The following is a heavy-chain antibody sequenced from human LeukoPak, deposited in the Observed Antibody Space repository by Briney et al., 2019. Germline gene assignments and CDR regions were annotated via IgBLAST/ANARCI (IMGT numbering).Heavy chain of an antibody. V-gene: IGHV3-66*02. CDR1: GFTVSSNY. J-gene: IGHJ3*02. CDR3: ARGGQWELPEAFDI. CDR2: IYSGGST. Sequence: PGGSLRLSCAASGFTVSSNYMSWVRQAPGKGLEWVSVIYSGGSTYYADSVKGRFTISRDNSKNTLYLQMNSLRAEDTAVYYCARGGQWELPEAFDIRGQGTMVTVSS. D-gene: IGHD1-26*01.